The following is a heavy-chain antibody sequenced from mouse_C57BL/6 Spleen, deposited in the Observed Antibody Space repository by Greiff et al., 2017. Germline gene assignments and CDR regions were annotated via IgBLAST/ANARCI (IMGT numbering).Heavy chain of an antibody. CDR1: GYAFSSSW. J-gene: IGHJ1*03. CDR2: IYPGDGDT. CDR3: AREFPHWYFDV. V-gene: IGHV1-82*01. Sequence: QVQLQQSGPELVKPGASVKISCKASGYAFSSSWMNWVKQRPGKGLEWIGRIYPGDGDTNYNGKFKGKATLTADKSSSTAYMQLSSLTSEDSAVYFCAREFPHWYFDVWGTGTTVTVSS.